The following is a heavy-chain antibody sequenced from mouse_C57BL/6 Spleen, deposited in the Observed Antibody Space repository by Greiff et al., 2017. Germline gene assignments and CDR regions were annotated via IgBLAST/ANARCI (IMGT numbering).Heavy chain of an antibody. D-gene: IGHD1-1*01. CDR3: SRNYGSSPFDY. CDR2: IHPNSGST. V-gene: IGHV1-64*01. CDR1: GYTFTSYW. J-gene: IGHJ2*01. Sequence: QVQLKQPGAELVKPGASVKLSCKASGYTFTSYWMHWVKQRPGQGLEWIGMIHPNSGSTNYNEKFKSKATLTVDKSSSTAYMQLSSLTSEDSAVYYCSRNYGSSPFDYWGQGTTLTVSS.